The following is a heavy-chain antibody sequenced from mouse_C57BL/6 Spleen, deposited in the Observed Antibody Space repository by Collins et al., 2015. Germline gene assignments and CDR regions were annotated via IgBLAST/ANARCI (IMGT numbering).Heavy chain of an antibody. Sequence: QVQLQQPGTELVKPGASVKLSCKASGYTFTSYWMHWVKQRPGQGLEWIGNINPSNGGTNYNEKFKSKATLTVDKSSSTAYMQLSSLTSEDSAVYYCARERGRQLRLLYAMDYWGQGTSVTVSS. CDR2: INPSNGGT. J-gene: IGHJ4*01. V-gene: IGHV1-53*01. D-gene: IGHD3-2*02. CDR3: ARERGRQLRLLYAMDY. CDR1: GYTFTSYW.